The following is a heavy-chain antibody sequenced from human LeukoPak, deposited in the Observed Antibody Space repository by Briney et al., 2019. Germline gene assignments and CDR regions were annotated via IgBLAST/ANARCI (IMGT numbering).Heavy chain of an antibody. CDR3: ARLYDSSGYYSLGSFDI. CDR1: GYSFTSYW. V-gene: IGHV5-51*01. J-gene: IGHJ3*02. D-gene: IGHD3-22*01. Sequence: GESLKTSCKGSGYSFTSYWIGWVRQIRGKGLEWSGIIYPGDSDTRYSPSFQGQVTISADKSISTAYLQWSSLKASDTAMYYCARLYDSSGYYSLGSFDIWGQGTMVTVSS. CDR2: IYPGDSDT.